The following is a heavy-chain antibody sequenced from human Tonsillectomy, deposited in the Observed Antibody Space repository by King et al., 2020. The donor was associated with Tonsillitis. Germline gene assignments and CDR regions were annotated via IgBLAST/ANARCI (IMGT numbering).Heavy chain of an antibody. V-gene: IGHV4-34*01. J-gene: IGHJ6*03. Sequence: VQLQQWGAGLLKPSETLSLTCAVYGGSFSGYYWSWIRQPPGKGLEGIGEINHSGSTNYNPSLKSRVTISVATSKNQFALKLSSVTAADTAVYYCARGGYLKVRTFMSYYMDVWGKGTTVTVSS. CDR3: ARGGYLKVRTFMSYYMDV. D-gene: IGHD3-10*01. CDR2: INHSGST. CDR1: GGSFSGYY.